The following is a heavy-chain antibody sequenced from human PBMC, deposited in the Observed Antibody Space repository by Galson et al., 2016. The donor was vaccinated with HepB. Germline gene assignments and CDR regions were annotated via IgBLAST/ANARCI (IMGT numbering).Heavy chain of an antibody. CDR3: ARVRLLRPHRLFDP. CDR2: INVDNGNT. J-gene: IGHJ5*02. V-gene: IGHV1-18*01. CDR1: GYNFTNDA. Sequence: SVKVSCKASGYNFTNDALTWVRQAPGQGLEWMGWINVDNGNTDYALRLQGRVTLTTDPPANTAYMELTSLRSDDTAVYFCARVRLLRPHRLFDPWGQGTLVTVSS. D-gene: IGHD3-10*01.